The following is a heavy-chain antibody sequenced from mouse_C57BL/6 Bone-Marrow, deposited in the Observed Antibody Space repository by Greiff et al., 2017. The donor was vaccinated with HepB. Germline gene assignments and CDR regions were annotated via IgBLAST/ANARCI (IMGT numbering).Heavy chain of an antibody. CDR1: GYTFTSYW. CDR2: IDPYDSYT. Sequence: QVQLQQSGAELVRPGASVKLSCKASGYTFTSYWMHWVKQRPGQGLEWIGVIDPYDSYTNYNQKFKGKATLTVDTSSSTAYMQLRSLTSEDSAVYYCASRITTVSYWGQGTLVTVSA. CDR3: ASRITTVSY. D-gene: IGHD1-1*01. J-gene: IGHJ3*01. V-gene: IGHV1-59*01.